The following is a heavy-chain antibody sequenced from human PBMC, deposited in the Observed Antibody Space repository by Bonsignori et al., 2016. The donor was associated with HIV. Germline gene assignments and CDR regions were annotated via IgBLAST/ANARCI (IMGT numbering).Heavy chain of an antibody. Sequence: SETLSLTCTVSGGSISSGDYYWSWIRQPPGKGLEWIGYIYYSGSTYYNPSLKSRVTISVDTSKNQFSLKLSSVTAADTAVYYCASYLWFGELLPYYFDYWGQGTLVTVSS. CDR3: ASYLWFGELLPYYFDY. V-gene: IGHV4-30-4*08. J-gene: IGHJ4*02. CDR1: GGSISSGDYY. CDR2: IYYSGST. D-gene: IGHD3-10*01.